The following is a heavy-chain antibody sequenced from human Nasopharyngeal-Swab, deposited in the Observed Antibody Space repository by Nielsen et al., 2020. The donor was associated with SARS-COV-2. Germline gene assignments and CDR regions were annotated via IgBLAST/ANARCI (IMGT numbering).Heavy chain of an antibody. V-gene: IGHV4-31*02. D-gene: IGHD5-24*01. CDR2: IYYSGST. Sequence: IRQPPGKGLEWIGYIYYSGSTYYNPSLKSRVTISVDTSKNQFSLKLSSVTAADTAVYYCARDLGRDGYNAYYYYGMDVWGQGTTVTVSS. CDR3: ARDLGRDGYNAYYYYGMDV. J-gene: IGHJ6*02.